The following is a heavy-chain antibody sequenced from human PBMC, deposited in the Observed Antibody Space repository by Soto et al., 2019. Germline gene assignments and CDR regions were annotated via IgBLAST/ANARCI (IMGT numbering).Heavy chain of an antibody. D-gene: IGHD3-10*01. CDR3: ARVPSKLLWFGEL. Sequence: QVQLVQSGAEVKKPGSSVKVSCKASGGTFSSYAISWVRQAPGQGLEWMGGIIPICGTANYAQKFQGRVTITAYESTGTAYMELSSLRSEDTAVYYCARVPSKLLWFGELWGQGTLVTVSS. CDR1: GGTFSSYA. CDR2: IIPICGTA. V-gene: IGHV1-69*01. J-gene: IGHJ4*02.